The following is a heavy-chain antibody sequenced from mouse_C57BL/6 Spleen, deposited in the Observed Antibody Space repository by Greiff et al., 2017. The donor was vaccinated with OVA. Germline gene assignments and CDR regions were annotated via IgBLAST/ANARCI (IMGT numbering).Heavy chain of an antibody. CDR1: GFTFSDYY. Sequence: EVQLVESGGGLVQPGGSLKLSCAASGFTFSDYYMYWVRQTPEKRLEWVAYISNGGGSTYYPDTVKGRFTISRDNAKNTLYLQMSRLKSEDTAMYYCARLTGGKYFDVWGTGTTVTVSS. CDR2: ISNGGGST. D-gene: IGHD4-1*01. J-gene: IGHJ1*03. V-gene: IGHV5-12*01. CDR3: ARLTGGKYFDV.